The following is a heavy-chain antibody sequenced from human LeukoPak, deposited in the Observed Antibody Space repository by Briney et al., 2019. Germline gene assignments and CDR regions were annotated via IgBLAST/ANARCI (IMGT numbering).Heavy chain of an antibody. D-gene: IGHD3-22*01. CDR2: IITIFGTA. V-gene: IGHV1-69*13. CDR3: LIYYDSSSYYSDY. J-gene: IGHJ4*02. CDR1: GGTFSSYA. Sequence: GASVTVSFKASGGTFSSYAISWVRQAPGQGLEWMGGIITIFGTANYAQTFQGSVTITSDEASRTAYMELSSLRSADTAACYWLIYYDSSSYYSDYWGQGTLVTVSS.